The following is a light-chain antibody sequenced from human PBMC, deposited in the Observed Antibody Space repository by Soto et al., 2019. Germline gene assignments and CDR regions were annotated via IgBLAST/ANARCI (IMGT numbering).Light chain of an antibody. CDR2: GAS. CDR1: QSVSSSY. V-gene: IGKV3-20*01. J-gene: IGKJ5*01. CDR3: HQYGSSL. Sequence: EIVLTQSPGTLSLSPGERATLSCRASQSVSSSYLAWYQQKPGQAPRLLIYGASSRATGIPERLSGSGSGTDSTLTISRLEPEDLAVDYCHQYGSSLFGQGTRLEIK.